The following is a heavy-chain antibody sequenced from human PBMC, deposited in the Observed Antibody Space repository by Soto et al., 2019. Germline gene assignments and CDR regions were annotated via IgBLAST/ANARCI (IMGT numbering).Heavy chain of an antibody. D-gene: IGHD4-17*01. V-gene: IGHV3-66*01. CDR3: AKDLRPDGVWDFDY. CDR1: GFTVSSKY. CDR2: IQSGGTT. J-gene: IGHJ4*02. Sequence: PRGSLRLSCAASGFTVSSKYMTWVRQAPGKGLEWVSLIQSGGTTYYADSVKGRFTISRDDSKNTLYLQIISLRAEDTAVYYCAKDLRPDGVWDFDYWGQGTLVTVSS.